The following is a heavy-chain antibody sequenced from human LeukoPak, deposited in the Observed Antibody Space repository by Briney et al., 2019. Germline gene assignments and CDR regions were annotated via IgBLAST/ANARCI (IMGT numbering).Heavy chain of an antibody. CDR1: GFTFSSYW. V-gene: IGHV3-74*01. CDR3: ARGGPTTWF. J-gene: IGHJ4*02. Sequence: GGSLRLSCAGSGFTFSSYWMHWVRQVPGKGLVWVSSIKPDGSTTNYADSVKGRFTISRDNAGNTLFLHANSLRAEDTAVYHCARGGPTTWFWGQGTLVTISS. CDR2: IKPDGSTT. D-gene: IGHD2/OR15-2a*01.